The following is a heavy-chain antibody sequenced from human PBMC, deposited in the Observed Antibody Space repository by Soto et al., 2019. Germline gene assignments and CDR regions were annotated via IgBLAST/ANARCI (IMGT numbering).Heavy chain of an antibody. V-gene: IGHV3-23*01. CDR2: ISGSGGST. Sequence: EVQLLESGGGLVQPGGSLRLSCAASGFTFGIHAMSWVRQAPGKGLEWVSFISGSGGSTYYADSVKGRFTISRDNSKKTLYLQMNSLRGEDTAVYYCGKGSAATNCFYYATDVWGQGTTVTVSS. CDR1: GFTFGIHA. D-gene: IGHD2-15*01. CDR3: GKGSAATNCFYYATDV. J-gene: IGHJ6*02.